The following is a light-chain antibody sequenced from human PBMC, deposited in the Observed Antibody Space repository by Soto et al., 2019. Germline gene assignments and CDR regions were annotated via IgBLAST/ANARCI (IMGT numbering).Light chain of an antibody. V-gene: IGLV1-40*01. CDR2: GNS. Sequence: QSVLTQPPSVSGAPGQRVTISCTGSSSNIGAGYDVHWYQQLPGTAPKLLIYGNSNRPSGVPDRFSGSKSGNTASLTISGLQAEDEGEYYCSLYTTDSTYVFGPGTKVTVL. CDR1: SSNIGAGYD. J-gene: IGLJ1*01. CDR3: SLYTTDSTYV.